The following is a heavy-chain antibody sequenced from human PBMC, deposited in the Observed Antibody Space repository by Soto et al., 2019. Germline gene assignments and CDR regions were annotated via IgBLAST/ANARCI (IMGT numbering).Heavy chain of an antibody. CDR1: GFTFSSYW. D-gene: IGHD2-21*02. CDR2: IKQDGSEK. CDR3: AGVRYCGGDCIWFDP. J-gene: IGHJ5*02. Sequence: GVLRLSCAASGFTFSSYWMSWVRQAPGKGLEWVANIKQDGSEKYYVDSVKGQFTISRDNAKNSLYLQMNSLRAEDTAVYYCAGVRYCGGDCIWFDPWGQGTLVTVSS. V-gene: IGHV3-7*01.